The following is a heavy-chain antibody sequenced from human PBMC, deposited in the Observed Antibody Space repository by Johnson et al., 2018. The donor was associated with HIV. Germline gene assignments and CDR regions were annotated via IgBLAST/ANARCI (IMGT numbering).Heavy chain of an antibody. J-gene: IGHJ3*02. CDR1: GFTFTSYG. CDR3: AREVAGDYGDSQGAFDI. Sequence: QVQLVEFGGGLIQPGRSLRLSCAASGFTFTSYGMHWVRQAPGKGLEWVAFIRYDGSDRYYADSVKGRFTISRDNSKYTLYLQMNSLRDEDTAVYYCAREVAGDYGDSQGAFDIWGQGTMVTVSS. D-gene: IGHD4-17*01. V-gene: IGHV3-30*02. CDR2: IRYDGSDR.